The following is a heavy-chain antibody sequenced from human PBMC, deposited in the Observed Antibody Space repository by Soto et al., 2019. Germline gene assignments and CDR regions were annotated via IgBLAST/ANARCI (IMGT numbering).Heavy chain of an antibody. CDR2: IWYDGSNK. V-gene: IGHV3-33*01. D-gene: IGHD6-19*01. CDR3: ARAHTFSSGPIDY. CDR1: GFTFSSYG. J-gene: IGHJ4*02. Sequence: QVQLVESGGGVVQPGRSLRLSCAASGFTFSSYGMHWVRQAPGKGLEWVAVIWYDGSNKYYADSVKGRFTISRDNSKNTLYLQMNSLRAEDTSVYYCARAHTFSSGPIDYGCQGTLGTVSS.